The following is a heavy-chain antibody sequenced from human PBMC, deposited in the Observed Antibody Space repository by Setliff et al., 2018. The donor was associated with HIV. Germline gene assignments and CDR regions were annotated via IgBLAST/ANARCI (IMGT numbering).Heavy chain of an antibody. J-gene: IGHJ4*02. D-gene: IGHD6-19*01. CDR2: ISSGSGSIV. Sequence: PGGSLRLSCAASGFSFSSFSMSWVRQAPGRELEWISYISSGSGSIVDYADSVKGRFTITRDNSKDILYVQMNSLRPDDTAVYYCARDPDTSGWYGHFDYWGQGTPVTVSS. CDR3: ARDPDTSGWYGHFDY. V-gene: IGHV3-48*04. CDR1: GFSFSSFS.